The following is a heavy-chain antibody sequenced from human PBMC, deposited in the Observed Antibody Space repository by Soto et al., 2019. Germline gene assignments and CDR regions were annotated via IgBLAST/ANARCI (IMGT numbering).Heavy chain of an antibody. V-gene: IGHV3-21*01. CDR3: VRERGLSYLYGMDV. Sequence: GGSLRLSCEASGFTLTTYTMNWVRQSSGKGLEWVSSITSSSGHIYYADSVKGRFTISRDNARNSLYLQMNSLRAEDTAVYYCVRERGLSYLYGMDVWGQGTTVTVSS. CDR1: GFTLTTYT. J-gene: IGHJ6*02. D-gene: IGHD3-22*01. CDR2: ITSSSGHI.